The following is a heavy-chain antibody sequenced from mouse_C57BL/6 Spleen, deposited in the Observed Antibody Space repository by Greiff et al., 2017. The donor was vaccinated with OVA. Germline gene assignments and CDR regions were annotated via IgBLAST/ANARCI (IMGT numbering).Heavy chain of an antibody. CDR2: IDPSDSDT. CDR3: ARAEANYYGSSAYYFDY. V-gene: IGHV1-52*01. D-gene: IGHD1-1*01. Sequence: QVQLQQPGAELVRPGSSVKLSCKASGYTFTSYWMHWVKQRPIQGLEWIGNIDPSDSDTHYNQKFKDKATLTVDKSSSTAYMQLSSLTSEDSAVYYCARAEANYYGSSAYYFDYWGQGTTLTVSS. CDR1: GYTFTSYW. J-gene: IGHJ2*01.